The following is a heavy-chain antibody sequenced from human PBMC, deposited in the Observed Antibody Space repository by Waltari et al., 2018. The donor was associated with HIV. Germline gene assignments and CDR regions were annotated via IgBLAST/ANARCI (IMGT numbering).Heavy chain of an antibody. CDR1: GYTFTGYY. CDR3: ARGNTAMVTSYGMDV. D-gene: IGHD5-18*01. V-gene: IGHV1-2*02. J-gene: IGHJ6*02. CDR2: INPNSGGT. Sequence: QVQLVQSGAEVKKPGASVKVSCKASGYTFTGYYMHWVRQAPGQGLEWMGWINPNSGGTNDAQKFQGRVTMTRDTSISTAYMELSRLRSDDTAVYYCARGNTAMVTSYGMDVWGQGTTVTVSS.